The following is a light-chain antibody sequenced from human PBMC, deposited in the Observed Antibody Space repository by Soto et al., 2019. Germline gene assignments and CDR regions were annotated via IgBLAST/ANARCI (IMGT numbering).Light chain of an antibody. CDR2: GVS. CDR1: QSVSSSY. V-gene: IGKV3-20*01. CDR3: QQFQSSLRT. Sequence: EIVLTQSPGTLSLSPGERATLSCRASQSVSSSYLAWYQQKLGQAPRLLIYGVSGRATGIPDRFSGSGSGTDFTLTISGLEPEDFAVYFCQQFQSSLRTFGQGTKVDIK. J-gene: IGKJ1*01.